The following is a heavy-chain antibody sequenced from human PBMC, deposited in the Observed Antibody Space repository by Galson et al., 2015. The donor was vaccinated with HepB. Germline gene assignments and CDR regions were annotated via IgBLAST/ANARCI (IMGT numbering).Heavy chain of an antibody. Sequence: SLRLSCAASGFTFSSYAMHWVRQAPGKGLEWVAVISYDGSNKYYADSVKGRFTISRDNSKNTLYLQMNSLRAEDTAVYYCARDYEVSAAAGTFDYWGQGTLVTVSS. J-gene: IGHJ4*02. CDR1: GFTFSSYA. D-gene: IGHD6-13*01. CDR3: ARDYEVSAAAGTFDY. V-gene: IGHV3-30*04. CDR2: ISYDGSNK.